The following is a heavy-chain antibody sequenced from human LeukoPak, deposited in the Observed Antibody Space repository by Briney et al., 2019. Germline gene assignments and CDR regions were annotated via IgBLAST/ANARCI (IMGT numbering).Heavy chain of an antibody. CDR3: ARDKLGLVRGYYYYYMDV. J-gene: IGHJ6*03. Sequence: GGSLRLSCAASGFTFSSYWMSWVRQAPGKGLEWVANIKQDGSEKYYVDSVKGRFTISRDNANNSLYLQMNSLRAEDTAVYYCARDKLGLVRGYYYYYMDVWGKGTTVTISS. V-gene: IGHV3-7*01. CDR2: IKQDGSEK. CDR1: GFTFSSYW. D-gene: IGHD3-10*01.